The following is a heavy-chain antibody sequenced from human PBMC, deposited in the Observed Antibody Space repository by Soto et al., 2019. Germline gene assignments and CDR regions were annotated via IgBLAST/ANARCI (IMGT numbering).Heavy chain of an antibody. V-gene: IGHV4-30-4*08. J-gene: IGHJ6*02. CDR3: AREDDGGDSLDV. D-gene: IGHD1-1*01. CDR2: IHHSGSI. CDR1: GDSISSDYYH. Sequence: QVQLQQSGPGLVKPSQTLSLTCTVSGDSISSDYYHWTWIRQSPGQGLEWIGYIHHSGSILYNPSLKSRVTISVDTSKIQFSLHLTSVTAADTAVYFCAREDDGGDSLDVWGQGTTVTVSS.